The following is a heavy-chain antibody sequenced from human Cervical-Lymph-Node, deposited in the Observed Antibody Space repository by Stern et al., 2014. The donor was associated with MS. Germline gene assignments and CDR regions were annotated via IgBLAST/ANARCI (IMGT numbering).Heavy chain of an antibody. CDR3: ARPGGAAAAYFDF. CDR2: IYYSVST. D-gene: IGHD6-13*01. J-gene: IGHJ4*02. CDR1: GDSISSSGYY. Sequence: QLQLQESGPGLVKPSETLSLTCTVSGDSISSSGYYWGWIRQPPGKGLEWIGSIYYSVSTYYTPSLKSRVTISVDTSKNQFSLKLTSMTAADTAVYYCARPGGAAAAYFDFWGQGTLVIVSS. V-gene: IGHV4-39*01.